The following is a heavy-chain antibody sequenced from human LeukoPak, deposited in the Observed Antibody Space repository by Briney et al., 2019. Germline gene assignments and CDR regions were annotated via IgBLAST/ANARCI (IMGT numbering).Heavy chain of an antibody. CDR3: ARASSGYYSLFDY. Sequence: SETLSLTCTVSGGSISSYYWSWIRQPPGKGLEWIGYIYYSGSTNYNPSLKSRVTTSVDTSKNQFSLKLSSVTAADTAVYYCARASSGYYSLFDYWGQGTLVTVSS. J-gene: IGHJ4*02. D-gene: IGHD3-22*01. V-gene: IGHV4-59*01. CDR2: IYYSGST. CDR1: GGSISSYY.